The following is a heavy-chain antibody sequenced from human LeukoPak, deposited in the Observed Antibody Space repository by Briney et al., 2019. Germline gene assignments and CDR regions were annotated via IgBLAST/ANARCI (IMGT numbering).Heavy chain of an antibody. CDR2: INHSGST. D-gene: IGHD3-3*01. J-gene: IGHJ5*02. CDR1: GGSFSGYY. CDR3: ARDGHYDFWSGYYTRRWFDT. V-gene: IGHV4-34*01. Sequence: SETLSLTCAVYGGSFSGYYWSWIRQPPGGGLEWMGEINHSGSTNYNPSLNSRVTISVDTSKNQFSLKLSSVTAADTAVYYCARDGHYDFWSGYYTRRWFDTWGQGTLVTVSS.